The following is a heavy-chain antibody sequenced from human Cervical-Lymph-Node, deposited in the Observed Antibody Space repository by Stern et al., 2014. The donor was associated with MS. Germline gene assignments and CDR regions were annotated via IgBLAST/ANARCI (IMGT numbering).Heavy chain of an antibody. J-gene: IGHJ4*02. CDR1: GDSVGSGTYY. D-gene: IGHD4-23*01. CDR2: IYYTEST. V-gene: IGHV4-61*01. CDR3: VRGTYGGNYFEF. Sequence: QVQLQESGPGLVKPSGTLSLTCTVSGDSVGSGTYYWSWIRQTPGKELEWIGYIYYTESTKYSPSLKSRVTMSMDTSKNQFSLELTAADTAVYYCVRGTYGGNYFEFWGPGTLVTVSS.